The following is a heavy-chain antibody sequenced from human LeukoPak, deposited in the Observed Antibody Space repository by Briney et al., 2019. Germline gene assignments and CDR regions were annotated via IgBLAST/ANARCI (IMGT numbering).Heavy chain of an antibody. CDR1: GYTFTSYD. Sequence: XSVKVSCKASGYTFTSYDINWVRQATRQGLEWMGWMNPNSGNTGYAQKFQGRVTMTRNTSISTAYMELSSLRSEDTAVYYCARGPGKRMATSHVGYWGQGTLVTVSS. V-gene: IGHV1-8*01. CDR3: ARGPGKRMATSHVGY. CDR2: MNPNSGNT. J-gene: IGHJ4*02. D-gene: IGHD5-24*01.